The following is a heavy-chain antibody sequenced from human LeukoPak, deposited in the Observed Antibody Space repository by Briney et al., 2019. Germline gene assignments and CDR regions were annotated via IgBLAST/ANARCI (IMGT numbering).Heavy chain of an antibody. CDR3: ARDSGEAEVPAAMFDY. CDR2: INHSGST. J-gene: IGHJ4*02. Sequence: MTSETLSLTCAVYGGSFSGYYWSWIRQPPGKGLGWIGEINHSGSTNYNPSLKSRVTISVDTSKNQFSLKLSSVTAADTAVYYCARDSGEAEVPAAMFDYWGQGTLVTVSS. CDR1: GGSFSGYY. V-gene: IGHV4-34*01. D-gene: IGHD2-2*01.